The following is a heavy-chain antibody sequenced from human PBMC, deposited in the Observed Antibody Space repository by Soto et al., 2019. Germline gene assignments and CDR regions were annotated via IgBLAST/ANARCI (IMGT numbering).Heavy chain of an antibody. Sequence: SETLSLTCTVSGGSISSGDYYWSWIRQPPGKGLEWIGYIYYSGSTFYNPSLKNRVTISLDTSKIQFSLKLSSVTAADTAVYYCARGTHLLTPTFFDYWGQGTLVTVSS. CDR2: IYYSGST. CDR1: GGSISSGDYY. D-gene: IGHD2-15*01. J-gene: IGHJ4*02. CDR3: ARGTHLLTPTFFDY. V-gene: IGHV4-30-4*01.